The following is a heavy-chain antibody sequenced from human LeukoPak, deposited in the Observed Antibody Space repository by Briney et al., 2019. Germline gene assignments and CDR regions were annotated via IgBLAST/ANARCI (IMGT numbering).Heavy chain of an antibody. V-gene: IGHV1-2*02. CDR3: ARNDYGDYDGSSFDY. D-gene: IGHD4-17*01. Sequence: ASVKVSCKASGYTFTGYYMHWVRQAPGQGLEWMGWINPNSGGTNYAQKFQGRVTMTRDTSISTAYMELSRLRSDDTAVYYCARNDYGDYDGSSFDYWGQGTLVTVSS. CDR2: INPNSGGT. CDR1: GYTFTGYY. J-gene: IGHJ4*02.